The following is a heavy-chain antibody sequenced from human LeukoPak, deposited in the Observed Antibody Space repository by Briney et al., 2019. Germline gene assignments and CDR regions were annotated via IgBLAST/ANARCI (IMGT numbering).Heavy chain of an antibody. CDR3: ARTMVRGVIDY. Sequence: PGGSLRLSCAASGFTFSSYWMSWVRQAPGKGLEYVSAISSNGGTTYYADSVKGRFTISRDNSKNTLYLQMGSLRAEDMAVYYCARTMVRGVIDYWGQGTLVTVSS. CDR2: ISSNGGTT. CDR1: GFTFSSYW. V-gene: IGHV3-64*02. J-gene: IGHJ4*02. D-gene: IGHD3-10*01.